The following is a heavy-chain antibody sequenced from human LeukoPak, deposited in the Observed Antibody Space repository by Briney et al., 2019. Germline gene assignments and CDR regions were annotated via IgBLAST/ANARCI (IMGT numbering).Heavy chain of an antibody. J-gene: IGHJ4*02. D-gene: IGHD5-12*01. CDR1: GFSFSSYW. V-gene: IGHV3-7*01. Sequence: GGSLRLSCAAAGFSFSSYWMSWVRQAPGKGLEWVANIKQDGSEKYYVDSVKGRFTISRDNAKNSLYLQMNSLRAEDTAVYYCARVSGYDWESFYDYWGQGTLVTVSS. CDR3: ARVSGYDWESFYDY. CDR2: IKQDGSEK.